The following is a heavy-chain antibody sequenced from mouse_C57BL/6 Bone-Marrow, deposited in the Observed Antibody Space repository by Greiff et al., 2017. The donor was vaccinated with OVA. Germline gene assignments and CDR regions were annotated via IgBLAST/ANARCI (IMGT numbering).Heavy chain of an antibody. CDR2: IWTGGGT. J-gene: IGHJ2*01. D-gene: IGHD2-1*01. CDR3: ARYGNYGMYYFDY. V-gene: IGHV2-9-1*01. Sequence: VKLKESGPGLVAPSQSLSITCTVSGFSLTSSAISWVRPPPGKGLEWLGVIWTGGGTNYNSALKSRLSISKDNSKSQVFLKMNSLQTDDTARYYCARYGNYGMYYFDYWGQGTTLTVSS. CDR1: GFSLTSSA.